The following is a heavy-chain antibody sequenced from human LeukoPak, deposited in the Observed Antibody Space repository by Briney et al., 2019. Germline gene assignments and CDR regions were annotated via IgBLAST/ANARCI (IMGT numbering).Heavy chain of an antibody. CDR1: GGSISSYY. CDR2: IYYSGST. V-gene: IGHV4-59*01. Sequence: PSETLSLTCTVSGGSISSYYWSWIRQPPGKGLEWIGYIYYSGSTNYNPSLKSRVTISVDTSKNQFSLKLSSVTAADTAVYYCARPAARYYYGSGTRNWFDPWGQGTLVTVSS. CDR3: ARPAARYYYGSGTRNWFDP. D-gene: IGHD3-10*01. J-gene: IGHJ5*02.